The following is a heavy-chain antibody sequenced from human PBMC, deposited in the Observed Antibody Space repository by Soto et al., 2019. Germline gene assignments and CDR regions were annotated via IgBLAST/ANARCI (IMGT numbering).Heavy chain of an antibody. CDR2: IYHSGST. J-gene: IGHJ4*02. D-gene: IGHD2-8*02. Sequence: PSETLSLTCAASGGSISSGGYSWSWIRQPPGKGLEWIGYIYHSGSTYYNPSLKSRVTISVDTSKNQFSLKLTSVTAADTAVYYCARDKITGLFDYWGQGTLVTVSS. CDR3: ARDKITGLFDY. CDR1: GGSISSGGYS. V-gene: IGHV4-30-2*01.